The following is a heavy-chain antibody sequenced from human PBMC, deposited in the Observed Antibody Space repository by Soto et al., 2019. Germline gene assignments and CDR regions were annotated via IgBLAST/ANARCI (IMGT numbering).Heavy chain of an antibody. CDR3: ARGDYGTGGYPFPYFDY. CDR2: INPDSGAT. D-gene: IGHD2-8*02. CDR1: GYSFTGYY. V-gene: IGHV1-2*02. J-gene: IGHJ4*02. Sequence: HEHLVQSGAEVKRPGASLKVSCKASGYSFTGYYIHWVRQAPGQGLEWMGWINPDSGATNYAQNFQGRVTLTSDTSISTGFLDLTSLTSDDTAVYYCARGDYGTGGYPFPYFDYWGQGTLVIVSS.